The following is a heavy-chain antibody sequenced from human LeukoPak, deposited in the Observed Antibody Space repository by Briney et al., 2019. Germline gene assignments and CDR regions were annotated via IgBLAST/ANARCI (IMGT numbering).Heavy chain of an antibody. D-gene: IGHD3-16*01. CDR1: GFIFRSYG. J-gene: IGHJ5*02. Sequence: PGGSLRLSCVESGFIFRSYGIHWVRQAPGKGLEWVTFIHFDGSNEYYADFVKGRFTIYRDNSKNTVYLQMNSLRAEDTAVYYCAKDGIMHSNGPPEFDPWGQGTLVSVSS. V-gene: IGHV3-30*02. CDR2: IHFDGSNE. CDR3: AKDGIMHSNGPPEFDP.